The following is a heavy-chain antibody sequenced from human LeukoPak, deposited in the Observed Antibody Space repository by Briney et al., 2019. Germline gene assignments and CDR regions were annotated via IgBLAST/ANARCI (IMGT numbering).Heavy chain of an antibody. CDR3: ARQGTYSSTIGMGY. Sequence: ASVKVSCKASGYTFNNHYMYWVRQAPGQGLEWMGVINPSGGSTSYAQKFQGRVTMTRDTSTRTVYMEVNSLRSEDTAVYYCARQGTYSSTIGMGYWGQGTLVTVSS. V-gene: IGHV1-46*02. D-gene: IGHD6-19*01. CDR1: GYTFNNHY. J-gene: IGHJ4*02. CDR2: INPSGGST.